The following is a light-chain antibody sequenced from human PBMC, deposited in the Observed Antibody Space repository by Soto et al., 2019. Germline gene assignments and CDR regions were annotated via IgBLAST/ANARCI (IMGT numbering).Light chain of an antibody. CDR3: QQYTDWPALT. J-gene: IGKJ4*01. Sequence: DTVMTQSPATLSVSPGESATLSCRASQSVSSNVAWYQQKPGQAPRLLIYAASTRATGISTRFRGSGSGTAFTLTINSLQSEDFAVYYCQQYTDWPALTFGGGTKVE. CDR1: QSVSSN. CDR2: AAS. V-gene: IGKV3-15*01.